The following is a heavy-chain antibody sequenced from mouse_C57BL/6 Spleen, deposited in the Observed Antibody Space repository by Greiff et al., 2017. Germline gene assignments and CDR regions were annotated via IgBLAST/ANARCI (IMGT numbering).Heavy chain of an antibody. CDR2: INPSNGDT. D-gene: IGHD1-1*01. CDR3: ARFMTTVVATDFDV. J-gene: IGHJ1*03. Sequence: VQLQQPGTELVKPGASVKLSCKASGYTFTSYWMHWVKQRPGQGLEWIGNINPSNGDTNYNEKFTSKATLTVDKASSTAYVQLSSLTSEDSAVYYGARFMTTVVATDFDVWGKGTTVTVSS. V-gene: IGHV1-53*01. CDR1: GYTFTSYW.